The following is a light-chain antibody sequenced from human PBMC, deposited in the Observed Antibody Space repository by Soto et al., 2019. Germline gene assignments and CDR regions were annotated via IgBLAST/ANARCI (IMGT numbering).Light chain of an antibody. CDR3: SSYTSSSTPYL. V-gene: IGLV2-14*01. CDR1: SSDVGGYNY. CDR2: DVS. J-gene: IGLJ1*01. Sequence: QSVLTQPASVSGSPGQSITISCTGTSSDVGGYNYVSWYQQHPGKAPKLMIYDVSSRPSGVSNRFSGAKSGNTASLTISGLQTEDEADYYCSSYTSSSTPYLFGTGTKVTVL.